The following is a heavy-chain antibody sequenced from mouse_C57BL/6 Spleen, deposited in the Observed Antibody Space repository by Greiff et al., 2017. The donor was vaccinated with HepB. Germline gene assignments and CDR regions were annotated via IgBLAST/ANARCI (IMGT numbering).Heavy chain of an antibody. D-gene: IGHD2-5*01. CDR1: GYTFTSYW. CDR3: AVYYSNPAWFAY. CDR2: IDPSDSET. Sequence: QVQLQQPGAELVRPGSSVKLSCKASGYTFTSYWMHWVKQRPIQGLEWIGNIDPSDSETHYNQKFKDKATLTVDKSSSTAYMQLSSLTSEDSAVSYCAVYYSNPAWFAYWGQGTLVTVSA. J-gene: IGHJ3*01. V-gene: IGHV1-52*01.